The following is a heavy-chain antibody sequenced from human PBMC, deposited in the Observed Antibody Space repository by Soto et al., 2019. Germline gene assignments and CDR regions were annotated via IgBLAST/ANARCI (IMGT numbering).Heavy chain of an antibody. V-gene: IGHV4-30-4*01. D-gene: IGHD2-15*01. CDR3: ARGGPTGGSYKYNWFDP. J-gene: IGHJ5*02. Sequence: NPSETLSLTCTVSGGSISSGDFYWSWIRQPPGRGLEWIGYISYSGSTYYNTSLKSRVTISVDTSKNQSSLKLNSVTAADTAVYYCARGGPTGGSYKYNWFDPWGQGTLVTVSS. CDR2: ISYSGST. CDR1: GGSISSGDFY.